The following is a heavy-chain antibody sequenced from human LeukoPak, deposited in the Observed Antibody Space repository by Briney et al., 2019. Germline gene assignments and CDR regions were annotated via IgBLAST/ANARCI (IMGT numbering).Heavy chain of an antibody. J-gene: IGHJ4*02. CDR1: GYTFDVYG. Sequence: ASVKVSCKASGYTFDVYGISWLRQAPGQYLEWMGWISGRNGNTHFARSFQGRVAMTTDASTNTAYMELRSLTSDDTAVHFCARDPREFDWPHYFDHWGQGTLVTVYS. CDR3: ARDPREFDWPHYFDH. V-gene: IGHV1-18*01. CDR2: ISGRNGNT. D-gene: IGHD3-9*01.